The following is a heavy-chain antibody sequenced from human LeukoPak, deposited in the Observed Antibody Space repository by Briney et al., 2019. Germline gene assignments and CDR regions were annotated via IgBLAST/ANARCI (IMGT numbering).Heavy chain of an antibody. CDR2: INSEGSST. V-gene: IGHV3-74*01. CDR3: ARETGKRGMDV. J-gene: IGHJ6*02. D-gene: IGHD1-1*01. CDR1: GFTFSSYW. Sequence: GGALRLSCAASGFTFSSYWMHWVRQAPGKGLVWVSRINSEGSSTSYADSVKGRFTISRDNAKNTLYLQMNSLRAEDTAVYYCARETGKRGMDVWGQGTTVTVSS.